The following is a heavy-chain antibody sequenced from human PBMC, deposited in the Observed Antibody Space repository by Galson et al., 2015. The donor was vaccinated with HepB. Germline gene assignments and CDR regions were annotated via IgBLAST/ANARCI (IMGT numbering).Heavy chain of an antibody. V-gene: IGHV3-21*01. CDR3: ASLRFISDIVLMVYDISDY. J-gene: IGHJ4*02. CDR1: GFTFSSYS. D-gene: IGHD2-8*01. CDR2: ISSSSSYI. Sequence: SLRLSCAASGFTFSSYSMNWVRQAPGKGLEWVSSISSSSSYIYYADSVKGRFTISRDNAKNSLYLQMNSLRAEDTAVYYCASLRFISDIVLMVYDISDYWGQGTLVTVSS.